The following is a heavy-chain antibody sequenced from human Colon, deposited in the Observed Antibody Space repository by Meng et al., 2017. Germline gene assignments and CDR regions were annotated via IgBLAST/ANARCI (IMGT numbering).Heavy chain of an antibody. J-gene: IGHJ4*02. CDR1: GYSIRSGYY. CDR3: ARDPPGAANDYFDY. Sequence: SETLSLTCTVSGYSIRSGYYWGWIRQPPGKGLEWIGSFYHSGNTYYNPSLKSRVTISVDTSKNQFSLKLSSVTAADTAVYYCARDPPGAANDYFDYWGQGTLVTVSS. D-gene: IGHD6-19*01. V-gene: IGHV4-38-2*02. CDR2: FYHSGNT.